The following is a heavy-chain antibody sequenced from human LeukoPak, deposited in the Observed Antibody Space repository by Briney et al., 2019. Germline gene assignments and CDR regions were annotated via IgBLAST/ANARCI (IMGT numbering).Heavy chain of an antibody. CDR3: ARDLASTSNWEFDF. CDR1: GGTFSSYA. CDR2: IIPIFGTA. V-gene: IGHV1-69*13. J-gene: IGHJ4*02. D-gene: IGHD7-27*01. Sequence: SVKVSCKASGGTFSSYAISWVRQAPGQGLEWMGGIIPIFGTANYAQKFQGRVTITADEPTSTAYMELSSLRSEDTAVYYCARDLASTSNWEFDFWGQGTPVTVSP.